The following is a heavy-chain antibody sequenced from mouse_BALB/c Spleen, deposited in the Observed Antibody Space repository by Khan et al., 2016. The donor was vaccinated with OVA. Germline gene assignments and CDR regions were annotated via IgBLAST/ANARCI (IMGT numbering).Heavy chain of an antibody. V-gene: IGHV1-5*01. CDR1: GYSFTSYL. D-gene: IGHD1-3*01. CDR2: IYPGNSDT. Sequence: IQLVQSGTVLARPGASVKMSCKASGYSFTSYLIHWVKQRPGQGLEWIGDIYPGNSDTTYNQKFKDKATLTAGTSANTAYMELSSLTNEDSAVYYCARRGYSSFAYWGQGTLVTVSA. CDR3: ARRGYSSFAY. J-gene: IGHJ3*01.